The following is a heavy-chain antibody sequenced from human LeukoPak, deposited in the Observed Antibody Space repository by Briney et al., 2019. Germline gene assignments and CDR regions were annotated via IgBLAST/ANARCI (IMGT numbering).Heavy chain of an antibody. CDR1: GYSFTSYG. D-gene: IGHD4-17*01. CDR3: ARDYGDYPSY. Sequence: ASVKVSCKASGYSFTSYGITWVRQAPGQGLEWMGWISGYNGNTKYAQKFQGRVTMTTDTSTSTAYMELRSLRSDDTAVYYCARDYGDYPSYWGQGTLVTVSS. J-gene: IGHJ4*02. CDR2: ISGYNGNT. V-gene: IGHV1-18*01.